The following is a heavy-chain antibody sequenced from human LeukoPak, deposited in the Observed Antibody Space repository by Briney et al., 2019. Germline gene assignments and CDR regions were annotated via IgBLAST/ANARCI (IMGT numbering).Heavy chain of an antibody. J-gene: IGHJ4*02. CDR3: ARELGVAITTGFDY. CDR1: GFTFSSYW. Sequence: GGSLRLSCAASGFTFSSYWVHWVRQAPGKGLVWVSRINSDRSSTSYADSVKGRFTISRDNAKNTLYLQMNSLRAEDTAVYYCARELGVAITTGFDYWGQGTLVTVSS. D-gene: IGHD3-22*01. V-gene: IGHV3-74*01. CDR2: INSDRSST.